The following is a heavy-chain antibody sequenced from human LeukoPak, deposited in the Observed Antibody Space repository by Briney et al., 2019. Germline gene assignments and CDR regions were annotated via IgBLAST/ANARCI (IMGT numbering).Heavy chain of an antibody. V-gene: IGHV4-34*01. D-gene: IGHD5-24*01. J-gene: IGHJ4*02. CDR2: IHYSGRI. CDR1: GGSFSGYY. CDR3: SRGTDAYKCGNS. Sequence: SETLSLTCAVYGGSFSGYYWTWIRQPPGKGLEWIGEIHYSGRINYNPSLKSRVTISADTSNNHFSLKMNSVTAAVTAVYYCSRGTDAYKCGNSWGQGTLVTVSS.